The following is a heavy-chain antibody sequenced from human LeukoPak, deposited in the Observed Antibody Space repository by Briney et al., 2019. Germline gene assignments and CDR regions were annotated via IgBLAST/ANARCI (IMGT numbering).Heavy chain of an antibody. J-gene: IGHJ4*02. CDR1: GYTFTSYA. D-gene: IGHD1-26*01. V-gene: IGHV1-69*13. CDR2: IIPIFGTA. Sequence: SVKVSCKASGYTFTSYAISWVRQAPGQGLEWIGGIIPIFGTANYAQKFQGRVTITADESTSTAYMELSSLRSEDTAVYYCARATARGAFDYWGQGTLVTVSS. CDR3: ARATARGAFDY.